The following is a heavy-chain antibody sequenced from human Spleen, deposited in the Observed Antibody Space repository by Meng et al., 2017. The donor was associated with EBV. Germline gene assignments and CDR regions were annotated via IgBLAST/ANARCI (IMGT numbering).Heavy chain of an antibody. CDR2: IIPIYGTT. Sequence: VELVQSGAEVKKPGTSGKGPCKVSGDTCVYYPISWVLKAPGQGPEWMGGIIPIYGTTSYAQKFQGRVMISADESTTTAYMEMRSLTLDDTAVYYCAREGPDRSTDPWGQGTLVTVSS. CDR1: GDTCVYYP. CDR3: AREGPDRSTDP. V-gene: IGHV1-69*01. J-gene: IGHJ5*02.